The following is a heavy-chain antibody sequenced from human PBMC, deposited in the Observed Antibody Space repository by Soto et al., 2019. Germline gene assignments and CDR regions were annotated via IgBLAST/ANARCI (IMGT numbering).Heavy chain of an antibody. J-gene: IGHJ5*02. Sequence: SVKVSCKASGGTFSSYAISWVRQAPGQGLEWMGGIIPIIGTANYAQKFQGRVTITADESTSTAYMELSSLRSEDTAVYYCARGGLLGFRDSHPWFDPWGQGTLVTVSS. D-gene: IGHD2-15*01. V-gene: IGHV1-69*13. CDR3: ARGGLLGFRDSHPWFDP. CDR1: GGTFSSYA. CDR2: IIPIIGTA.